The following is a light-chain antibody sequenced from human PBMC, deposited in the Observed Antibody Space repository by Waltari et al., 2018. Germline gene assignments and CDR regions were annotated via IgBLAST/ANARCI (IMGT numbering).Light chain of an antibody. J-gene: IGKJ1*01. CDR3: QQGNSFPPT. CDR1: QGISNW. CDR2: GAS. Sequence: DIQMTQFPSAVSASVGDRVTMTCRASQGISNWLAWYQQKPGKAPKLRIYGASILQTGVPSRFSAGGSGTDFTLTISNLQPDDFATYFCQQGNSFPPTFGQGTKVEVK. V-gene: IGKV1-12*01.